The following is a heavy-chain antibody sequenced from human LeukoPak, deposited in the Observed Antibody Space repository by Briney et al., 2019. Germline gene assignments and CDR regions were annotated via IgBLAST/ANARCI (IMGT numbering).Heavy chain of an antibody. CDR1: RFTFSSYG. J-gene: IGHJ4*02. V-gene: IGHV3-30*02. Sequence: GGSLRLSCAASRFTFSSYGMHWVRQAPDKGLEWVAFIQFDGSNKDYAGSVKGRFTISRDNSKNTLYLQMNSLRPEDTAVYYCASSYYDSSGYSDYWGQGTLVTVSS. CDR2: IQFDGSNK. CDR3: ASSYYDSSGYSDY. D-gene: IGHD3-22*01.